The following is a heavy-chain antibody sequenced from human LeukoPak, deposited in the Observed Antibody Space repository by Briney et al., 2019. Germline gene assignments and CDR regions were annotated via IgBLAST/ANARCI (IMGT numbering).Heavy chain of an antibody. D-gene: IGHD6-13*01. CDR2: IKPDSGGT. V-gene: IGHV1-2*02. CDR3: ARDSGIAAAGTKGWYLDY. J-gene: IGHJ4*02. CDR1: GYTFTGYY. Sequence: GASVKVSCKASGYTFTGYYMHWVRQAPGQGLEWMGWIKPDSGGTKSAQKFQGRVTMTRDTSISTAYMELSRLRSDDTAVYYCARDSGIAAAGTKGWYLDYWGQGTLVTVSS.